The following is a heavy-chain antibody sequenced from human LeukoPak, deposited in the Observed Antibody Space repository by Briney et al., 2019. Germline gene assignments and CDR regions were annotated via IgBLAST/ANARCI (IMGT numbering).Heavy chain of an antibody. CDR3: ARDRSSRDGYNGNYYYYYMDV. V-gene: IGHV4-59*01. Sequence: SETLSLTCTVSGGSISSYYWSWIRQRPGTGQGWNGYIYCSGSTNYNPSLKSRVTISVDTSKNQFSLKLSSVTAADTAVYYCARDRSSRDGYNGNYYYYYMDVWGKGTTVTVSS. J-gene: IGHJ6*03. D-gene: IGHD5-24*01. CDR2: IYCSGST. CDR1: GGSISSYY.